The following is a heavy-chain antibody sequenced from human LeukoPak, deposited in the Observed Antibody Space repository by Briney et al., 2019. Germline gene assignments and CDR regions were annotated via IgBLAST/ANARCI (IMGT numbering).Heavy chain of an antibody. CDR3: AKEVHSSGWYFRDGMDV. D-gene: IGHD6-19*01. CDR2: IYYDGSNK. CDR1: GFTFSNYA. V-gene: IGHV3-30*02. J-gene: IGHJ6*02. Sequence: QLGGSLRLSCAASGFTFSNYAMHWVRQAPGKGLEWVAVIYYDGSNKYYADSVKGRFTISRDNSKNTLYLQMNSLRAEDTAVYYCAKEVHSSGWYFRDGMDVWGQGTTVTVSS.